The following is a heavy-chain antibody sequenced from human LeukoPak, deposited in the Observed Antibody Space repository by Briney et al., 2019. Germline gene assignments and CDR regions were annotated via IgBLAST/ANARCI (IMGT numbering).Heavy chain of an antibody. Sequence: PGGSLRLSCAASGFTFSSYEMNWVRQAPGKGLEWVSYISSSGSTIYYADSVKGRFTISRDNAKNSLYLQMNSLRAEDTAVYYCARGRGYSYGYIDPFDYWGQGTLVTVSS. D-gene: IGHD5-18*01. CDR2: ISSSGSTI. J-gene: IGHJ4*02. V-gene: IGHV3-48*03. CDR1: GFTFSSYE. CDR3: ARGRGYSYGYIDPFDY.